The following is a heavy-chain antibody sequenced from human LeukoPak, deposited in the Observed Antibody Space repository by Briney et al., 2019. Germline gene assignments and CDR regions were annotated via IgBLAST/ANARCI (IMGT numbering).Heavy chain of an antibody. J-gene: IGHJ4*02. CDR3: ARDREGAALDY. Sequence: PGGSLRLSCAASGFTFSTYWMHWVRQAPGKGLMWVSRIDGDGRSTTYADSVKGRFTISRDNAKNTLYLQMNSLRAEDTAVYYCARDREGAALDYWGQGTLVTVSS. V-gene: IGHV3-74*01. CDR2: IDGDGRST. CDR1: GFTFSTYW. D-gene: IGHD1-26*01.